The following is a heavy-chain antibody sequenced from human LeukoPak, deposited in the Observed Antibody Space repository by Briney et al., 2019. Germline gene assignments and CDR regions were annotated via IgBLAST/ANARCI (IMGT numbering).Heavy chain of an antibody. CDR1: GFTFSSYW. CDR2: INSDGSST. CDR3: ARSPVGATTFDY. V-gene: IGHV3-74*01. J-gene: IGHJ4*02. D-gene: IGHD1-26*01. Sequence: GGSLRLSCAASGFTFSSYWMHWVRQAPGKGLVWVSRINSDGSSTSYADSVKGRFTISRDNAKNTLYLQMDSLRAEDTAVYYCARSPVGATTFDYWGQGTLVTVSS.